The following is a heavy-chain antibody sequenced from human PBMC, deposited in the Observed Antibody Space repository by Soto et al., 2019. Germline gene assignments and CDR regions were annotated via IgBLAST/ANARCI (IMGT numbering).Heavy chain of an antibody. D-gene: IGHD5-12*01. Sequence: VRQAPGQGLEWMGWIHPNSGGTNYAQKFQGRVTMTGDTSINTAYMELSRLRSDDTAVYYCVRGIVTTISGYWGQGTLVTVSS. CDR3: VRGIVTTISGY. CDR2: IHPNSGGT. J-gene: IGHJ4*02. V-gene: IGHV1-2*02.